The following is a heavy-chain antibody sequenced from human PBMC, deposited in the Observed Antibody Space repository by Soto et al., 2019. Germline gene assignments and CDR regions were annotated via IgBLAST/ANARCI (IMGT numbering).Heavy chain of an antibody. V-gene: IGHV4-59*08. CDR2: IYYSGST. CDR1: GGSISSYY. Sequence: SETLSLTCTVSGGSISSYYWSWIRQPPGKGLEWIGYIYYSGSTNYNPSLKSRVTISVDTSKNQFSLKLSSVTAADTAVYYCAIYCSGGSCYRTRDAFDIWGQGTMVTVS. CDR3: AIYCSGGSCYRTRDAFDI. D-gene: IGHD2-15*01. J-gene: IGHJ3*02.